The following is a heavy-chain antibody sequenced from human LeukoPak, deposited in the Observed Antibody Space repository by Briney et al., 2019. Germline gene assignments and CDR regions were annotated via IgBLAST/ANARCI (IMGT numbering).Heavy chain of an antibody. D-gene: IGHD4-17*01. Sequence: SGTLSLTCTVSGGSISSSSYFWGWIRQPPGKGLEWIGSIFYSGSTYYNPSLNSRVTISIDTSKNQFSLRLSSVTAADMAVYYCARQMNTVTADYWGQGTLVTVSS. CDR2: IFYSGST. CDR1: GGSISSSSYF. J-gene: IGHJ4*02. V-gene: IGHV4-39*01. CDR3: ARQMNTVTADY.